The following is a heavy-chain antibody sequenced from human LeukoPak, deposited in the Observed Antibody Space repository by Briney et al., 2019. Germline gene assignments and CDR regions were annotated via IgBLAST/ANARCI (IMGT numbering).Heavy chain of an antibody. D-gene: IGHD1-26*01. CDR3: ARQKGGSYYGADAFDV. J-gene: IGHJ3*01. CDR2: IYPSDSDT. V-gene: IGHV5-51*01. Sequence: GESLKISCEGSGYSFTNYRIGWVRQMPGKGLEWMGIIYPSDSDTRYSPSFQGQVTISADKSISTANLQWSSLKASDTAMYYCARQKGGSYYGADAFDVWGQGTMVTVSS. CDR1: GYSFTNYR.